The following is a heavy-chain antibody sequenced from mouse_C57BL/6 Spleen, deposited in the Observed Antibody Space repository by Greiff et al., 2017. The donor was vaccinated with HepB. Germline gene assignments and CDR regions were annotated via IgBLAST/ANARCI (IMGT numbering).Heavy chain of an antibody. V-gene: IGHV7-3*01. Sequence: EVQVVESGGGLVQPGGSLSLSCAASGFTFTDYYMSWVRQPPGKALEWLGFIRNKANGYTTEYSASVKCRFTISRDNSQSILYLQMNALRAEDSATYYCARYIGTAMDYWGQGTSVTVSS. CDR1: GFTFTDYY. D-gene: IGHD3-3*01. CDR2: IRNKANGYTT. CDR3: ARYIGTAMDY. J-gene: IGHJ4*01.